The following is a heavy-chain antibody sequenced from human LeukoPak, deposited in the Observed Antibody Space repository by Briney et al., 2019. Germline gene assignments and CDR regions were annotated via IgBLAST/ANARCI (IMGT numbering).Heavy chain of an antibody. V-gene: IGHV3-7*04. D-gene: IGHD6-25*01. CDR1: GFTFSNYW. CDR3: ARVPATVKADY. Sequence: QPGGSLRLSCAVSGFTFSNYWMSWVRQAPGKGLEWVANINQDGSATYYVVSVKGRFTISRDNAKNSLLLHMNNLRAEDTALYYCARVPATVKADYWGQGTLVTVSS. J-gene: IGHJ4*02. CDR2: INQDGSAT.